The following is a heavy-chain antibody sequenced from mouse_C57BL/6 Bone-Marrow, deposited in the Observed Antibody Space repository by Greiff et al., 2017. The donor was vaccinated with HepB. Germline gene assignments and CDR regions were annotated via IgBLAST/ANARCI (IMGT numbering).Heavy chain of an antibody. CDR1: GFSLTCYG. V-gene: IGHV2-4*01. CDR3: AKPTYYGVAEYYAMDY. D-gene: IGHD1-1*01. Sequence: QVQLKESGPGLVQPSQSLSITCTVSGFSLTCYGVHWVRPPPGKGLEWLGVIWSGGSTDYNAALISRLSISKDNSKSQVFFKMNSLQADDTAIYYCAKPTYYGVAEYYAMDYWGQGTSVTVSS. J-gene: IGHJ4*01. CDR2: IWSGGST.